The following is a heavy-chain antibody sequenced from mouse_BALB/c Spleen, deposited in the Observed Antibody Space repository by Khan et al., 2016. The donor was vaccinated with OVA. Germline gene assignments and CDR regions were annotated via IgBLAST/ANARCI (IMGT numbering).Heavy chain of an antibody. J-gene: IGHJ3*01. Sequence: QVRLQQSGPELVRPGASVKMSCKASGYTFTSFWIHWVKQRPGQGLEWIGMIDPSKSETRLNQKFKDKATLNVDKSSNTAYMQLSRLTSENSAVYYCARGGYGSPFAYWGQGTLVTVSA. CDR2: IDPSKSET. CDR1: GYTFTSFW. CDR3: ARGGYGSPFAY. D-gene: IGHD1-1*01. V-gene: IGHV1S127*01.